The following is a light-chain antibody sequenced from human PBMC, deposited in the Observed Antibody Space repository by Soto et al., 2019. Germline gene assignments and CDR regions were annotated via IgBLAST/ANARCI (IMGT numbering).Light chain of an antibody. CDR1: QSVGSY. J-gene: IGKJ4*01. CDR3: QQRSNWPLT. CDR2: DAS. Sequence: EIVLTQSPATLSLSPGESATLSCRASQSVGSYLAWYQQRVGQAPRLLIYDASNRTTGIPARISGSGSGTDFTPTISSLEPEDCAIYYCQQRSNWPLTFGGGTKVEIK. V-gene: IGKV3-11*01.